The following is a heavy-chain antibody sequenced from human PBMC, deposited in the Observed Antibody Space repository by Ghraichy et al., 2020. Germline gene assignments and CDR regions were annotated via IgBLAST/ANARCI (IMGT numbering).Heavy chain of an antibody. J-gene: IGHJ4*02. D-gene: IGHD1-26*01. V-gene: IGHV4-59*02. CDR3: ARYTATYYTY. Sequence: SETLSLTCIVSGGSVSSDYWSWIRQPPGEGLEWIGFIHYSGDTNYNPSLKSRVTMSVDTSKNQFSLKLSYVTAADTAVYYCARYTATYYTYWGQGTLLTVSS. CDR1: GGSVSSDY. CDR2: IHYSGDT.